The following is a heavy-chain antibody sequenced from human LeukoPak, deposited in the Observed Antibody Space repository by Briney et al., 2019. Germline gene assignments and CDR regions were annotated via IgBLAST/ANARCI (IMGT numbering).Heavy chain of an antibody. Sequence: ASVKVSCKASGYTFTSYYTHWVRQAPGQGLEWMGIINPSGGSTSYAQKFQGRVTMTRDTSTSTVYMELSSLRSEDTAVYYCARDGRNLRFLEWLRSTNWFDPWGQGTLVTVSS. CDR3: ARDGRNLRFLEWLRSTNWFDP. J-gene: IGHJ5*02. CDR1: GYTFTSYY. D-gene: IGHD3-3*01. V-gene: IGHV1-46*01. CDR2: INPSGGST.